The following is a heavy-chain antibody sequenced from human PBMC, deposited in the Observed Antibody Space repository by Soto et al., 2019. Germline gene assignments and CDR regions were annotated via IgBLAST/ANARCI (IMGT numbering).Heavy chain of an antibody. V-gene: IGHV1-18*01. CDR2: ISAYNGNT. Sequence: VASVKVSCKASGYTFTSYGISWVRQAPGQGLERMGWISAYNGNTNYAQKPQGRVTMTTDTSTSTAYMELRSLRSDDTAVYYCARDGLGYCSSTSCQEHYYYYYYMDVWGKGTTVTVSS. CDR3: ARDGLGYCSSTSCQEHYYYYYYMDV. CDR1: GYTFTSYG. D-gene: IGHD2-2*01. J-gene: IGHJ6*03.